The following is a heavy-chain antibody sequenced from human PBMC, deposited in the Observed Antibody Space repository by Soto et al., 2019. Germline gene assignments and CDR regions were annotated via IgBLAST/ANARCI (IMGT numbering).Heavy chain of an antibody. V-gene: IGHV4-4*02. CDR3: AARHFWSRHWTDRRLDY. CDR1: GDSINSSHW. CDR2: ISHSGNT. D-gene: IGHD3-3*02. J-gene: IGHJ4*02. Sequence: QGQLQESGPGLVKPSGTLSLTCVVSGDSINSSHWWNWVRQPPEKGLEWIGQISHSGNTSYNPSLTSRVTISVDKYKSHFSLKLTSVTAAETAVYYSAARHFWSRHWTDRRLDYWGQGTLGTVSS.